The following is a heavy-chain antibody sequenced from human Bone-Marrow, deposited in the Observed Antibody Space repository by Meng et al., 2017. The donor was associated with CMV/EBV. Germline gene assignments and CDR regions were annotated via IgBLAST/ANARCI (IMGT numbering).Heavy chain of an antibody. CDR3: ARDRGVYGSPGREGYYYYGMDV. D-gene: IGHD3-10*01. CDR1: GFTVSSNY. V-gene: IGHV3-53*01. J-gene: IGHJ6*02. CDR2: IYSGGST. Sequence: GGSLRLSCAASGFTVSSNYMSWVRQAPGKGLEWVSVIYSGGSTYYADSVKGRFTISRDNSKNTLYLQMNSLRAEDTAVYYCARDRGVYGSPGREGYYYYGMDVWGQGTTVTVSS.